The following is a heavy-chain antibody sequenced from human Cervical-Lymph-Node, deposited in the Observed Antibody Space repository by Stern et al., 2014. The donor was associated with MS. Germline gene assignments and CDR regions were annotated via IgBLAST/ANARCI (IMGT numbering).Heavy chain of an antibody. V-gene: IGHV1-69*04. CDR2: IIPILGLP. CDR3: ARGVVSNRATATLHNLFDP. CDR1: GGTFSSSYA. J-gene: IGHJ5*02. Sequence: QVQLMQSGAEVKKPGSSVNVSCMASGGTFSSSYAITWMRRAPGQGLEWMGRIIPILGLPYYAQKFQGRVTITADTSTNTAYMGLNSLTSEDTAVYYCARGVVSNRATATLHNLFDPWGQGTLVTVSS. D-gene: IGHD1-1*01.